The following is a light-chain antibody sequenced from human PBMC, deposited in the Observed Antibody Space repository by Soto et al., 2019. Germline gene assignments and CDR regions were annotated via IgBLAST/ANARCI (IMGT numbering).Light chain of an antibody. V-gene: IGKV3-20*01. CDR1: QSVSSNF. CDR3: QQYGSSPWT. J-gene: IGKJ1*01. Sequence: EIVLTQSPGTLSLSPGERATLSCRASQSVSSNFLAWYQQKPGQAPRLLIYGASSRATGILDRFSGSGSGTDFTLSISRLEPEDFAVYYCQQYGSSPWTFGQGTKVDIK. CDR2: GAS.